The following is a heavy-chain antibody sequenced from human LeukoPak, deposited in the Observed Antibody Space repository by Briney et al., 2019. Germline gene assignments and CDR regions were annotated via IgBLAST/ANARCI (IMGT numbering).Heavy chain of an antibody. V-gene: IGHV3-33*01. D-gene: IGHD3-22*01. Sequence: GGSLRLSCAASGCTFSRYGMHWVRQAPGKGLEWLAVIWYDGSNIYYADSVKGRFAISRDNSKNTLYLLLNSLRAEDTAVYYCARARKNYDISSFSARDYWGQGTLVTVSS. CDR2: IWYDGSNI. CDR1: GCTFSRYG. J-gene: IGHJ4*02. CDR3: ARARKNYDISSFSARDY.